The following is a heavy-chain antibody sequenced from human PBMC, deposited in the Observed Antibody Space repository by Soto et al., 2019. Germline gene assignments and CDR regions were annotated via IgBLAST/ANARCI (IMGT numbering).Heavy chain of an antibody. J-gene: IGHJ4*02. CDR3: ARALCLYCSGGRGLGY. CDR2: INPNSGGT. V-gene: IGHV1-2*04. CDR1: GYTFTGYY. D-gene: IGHD2-15*01. Sequence: QVQLVQSGAEVKKPGASVKVSCKASGYTFTGYYMHWVRQAPGQGLEWMGWINPNSGGTNYAQKFQGWVTMTRDTSISTAYMELSRLRSDDTAVYYCARALCLYCSGGRGLGYWGQGTLVTVSS.